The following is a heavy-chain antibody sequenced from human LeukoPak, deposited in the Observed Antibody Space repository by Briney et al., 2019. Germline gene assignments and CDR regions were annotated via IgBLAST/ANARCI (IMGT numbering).Heavy chain of an antibody. CDR2: IYTSGST. CDR3: ARDGLNWGEIYLGIDI. J-gene: IGHJ3*02. Sequence: SETLSLTCTVSGGSISSGSYYWSWIRQPAGKGLEWIGRIYTSGSTNYNPSLKSRVTISVDTSKNQFSLKLSSVTAADTAVYYCARDGLNWGEIYLGIDIWGQGTMVTVSS. V-gene: IGHV4-61*02. D-gene: IGHD7-27*01. CDR1: GGSISSGSYY.